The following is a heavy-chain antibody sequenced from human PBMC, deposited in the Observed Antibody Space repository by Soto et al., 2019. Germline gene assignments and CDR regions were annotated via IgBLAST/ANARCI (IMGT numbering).Heavy chain of an antibody. J-gene: IGHJ4*02. Sequence: AALVKVSCKASGYTFTSYGISWVRQAPGQGLEWMGWISAYNGNTNYAQKLQGRVTMTTDTSTSTAYMELRSLRSDDTAVYYCARVRYYDYVWGSYRSRYYFDYWGQGTLVTVSS. CDR3: ARVRYYDYVWGSYRSRYYFDY. D-gene: IGHD3-16*02. CDR2: ISAYNGNT. CDR1: GYTFTSYG. V-gene: IGHV1-18*01.